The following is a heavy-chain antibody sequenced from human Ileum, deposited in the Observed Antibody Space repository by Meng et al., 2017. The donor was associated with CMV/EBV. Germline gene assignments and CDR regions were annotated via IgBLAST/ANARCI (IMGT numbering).Heavy chain of an antibody. J-gene: IGHJ6*02. CDR2: ISYDGSNK. CDR3: ARGRYSGNYYYYGMDV. CDR1: GFTFSSYA. V-gene: IGHV3-30*04. Sequence: GGSLRLSCAASGFTFSSYAMHWVRQAPGKGLEWVAVISYDGSNKYYADSVKGRFTISRDNSKNTLYLQMNSLRAEDTAVYYCARGRYSGNYYYYGMDVWGQGTTVTVSS. D-gene: IGHD6-13*01.